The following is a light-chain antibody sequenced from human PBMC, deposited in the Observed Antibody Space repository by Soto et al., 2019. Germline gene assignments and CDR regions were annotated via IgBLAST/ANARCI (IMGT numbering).Light chain of an antibody. V-gene: IGKV3-20*01. CDR1: QSVNTNY. CDR3: QQYGSSPIT. Sequence: EIVLTQSPGTLSLSPGERATLSCRASQSVNTNYLAWYQQKSGQAPRLLIYGASSRATGIPDRFSGSGSGTDFTLTISRLEPEDLAAYFCQQYGSSPITFGQGTRLEMK. J-gene: IGKJ5*01. CDR2: GAS.